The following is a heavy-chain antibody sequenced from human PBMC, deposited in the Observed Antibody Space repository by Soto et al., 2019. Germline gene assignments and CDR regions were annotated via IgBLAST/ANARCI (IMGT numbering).Heavy chain of an antibody. J-gene: IGHJ6*02. Sequence: QVQLQESGPGLVKPSETLSLTCTVSGGSISSYYWSWIRQPPGKGLEWIGYIYYSGSTNYNPSLKSRVTISVDTSKNQFSLKLSSVTAADTAVYYCARDYYDFWSGYYYGMDVWGQGTTVTVSS. CDR1: GGSISSYY. V-gene: IGHV4-59*01. CDR3: ARDYYDFWSGYYYGMDV. D-gene: IGHD3-3*01. CDR2: IYYSGST.